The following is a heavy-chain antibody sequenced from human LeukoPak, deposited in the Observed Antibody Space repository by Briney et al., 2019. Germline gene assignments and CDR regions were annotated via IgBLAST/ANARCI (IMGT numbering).Heavy chain of an antibody. D-gene: IGHD1-26*01. Sequence: GGSLRLSCAASGFTFYDYGMSGVRQAPGKGLGWGSGINWNGGSTGYADSVKGRFTISRDNAKNSLYLQMNSLRAEDTALYYCARALPGSGSYAVLDYWGQGTLVTVSS. J-gene: IGHJ4*02. CDR2: INWNGGST. CDR1: GFTFYDYG. V-gene: IGHV3-20*04. CDR3: ARALPGSGSYAVLDY.